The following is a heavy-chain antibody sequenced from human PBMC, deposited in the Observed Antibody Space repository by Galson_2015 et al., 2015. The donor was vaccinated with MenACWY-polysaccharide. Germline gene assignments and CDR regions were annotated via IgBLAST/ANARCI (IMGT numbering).Heavy chain of an antibody. Sequence: FLRLSCAVSGFTFKNYWMSWVRQAPGKGLEWVANIKKDGSEKYCVDSVEGRFTVSRDNAENSLYLQMNSLRAEDTAVYYCARARSWSGYFAFDFWGQGTMVTVSS. CDR1: GFTFKNYW. V-gene: IGHV3-7*01. J-gene: IGHJ3*01. D-gene: IGHD3-3*01. CDR3: ARARSWSGYFAFDF. CDR2: IKKDGSEK.